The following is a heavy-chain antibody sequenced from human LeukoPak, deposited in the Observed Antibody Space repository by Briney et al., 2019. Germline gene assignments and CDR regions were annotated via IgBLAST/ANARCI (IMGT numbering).Heavy chain of an antibody. CDR2: IIPIFGTA. V-gene: IGHV1-69*13. CDR1: GGTFNSYV. CDR3: ARGPLRFLGGIDY. J-gene: IGHJ4*02. D-gene: IGHD3-3*01. Sequence: SVKVSCKAPGGTFNSYVISWVRQAPGQGLEWMGGIIPIFGTANYAQKFQGRVTITADGSTSTAYMELSSLRFEDTAVYYCARGPLRFLGGIDYWGQGTLVTVFS.